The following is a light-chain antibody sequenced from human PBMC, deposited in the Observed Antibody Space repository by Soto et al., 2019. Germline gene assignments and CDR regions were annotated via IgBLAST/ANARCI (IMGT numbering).Light chain of an antibody. V-gene: IGKV3D-20*01. CDR3: QQYGNSPPIT. J-gene: IGKJ4*01. CDR1: QSIISNY. Sequence: ELVLTQSPATLSLSPGERATLSCGASQSIISNYLAWYQQKPGLAPRLLIHDASIRASGIPDRFSGSGSGTDFTLMISRLEPEDFAVYYCQQYGNSPPITFGGGTKVDIK. CDR2: DAS.